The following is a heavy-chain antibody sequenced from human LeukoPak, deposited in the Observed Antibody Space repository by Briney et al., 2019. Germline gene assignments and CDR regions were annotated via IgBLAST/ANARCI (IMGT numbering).Heavy chain of an antibody. D-gene: IGHD3-10*01. J-gene: IGHJ4*02. V-gene: IGHV4-38-2*01. CDR3: ARQLFTTIRHFDS. CDR1: GYSISRGYY. CDR2: IYHTGST. Sequence: PSETLSLTCGVSGYSISRGYYWGWIRQPPGNGLQWIGTIYHTGSTYYKPSLKSRVTISVDTSKNQFSLKLSSVTAADTAVYYCARQLFTTIRHFDSWGQGTLGTVSS.